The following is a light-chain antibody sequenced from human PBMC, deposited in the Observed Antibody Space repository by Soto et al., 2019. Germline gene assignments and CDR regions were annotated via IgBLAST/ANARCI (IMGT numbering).Light chain of an antibody. J-gene: IGKJ1*01. CDR2: GAS. Sequence: EIVMTQSPATLSVSPGERATLSCGASQSVSSNLAWYQQKPGQAPRLLIYGASTRATGIPARFSGSGSGTEFTLTISSLQSEDFAFYYCQQYNNWPPMAFGQGTKVEIK. CDR1: QSVSSN. V-gene: IGKV3-15*01. CDR3: QQYNNWPPMA.